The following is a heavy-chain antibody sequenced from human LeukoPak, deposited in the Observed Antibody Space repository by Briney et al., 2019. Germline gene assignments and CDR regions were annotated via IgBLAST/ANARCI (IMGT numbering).Heavy chain of an antibody. Sequence: PSETLSLTCTDSGGSISSYYWSWIRQPPGKGLEWIGYIYYSGSTNYNPSLKSRVTISVDTSKNQFSLKLSSVTAADTAVYYCARDKRDYDYVWGSYRHDAFDIWGQGTMVTVSS. D-gene: IGHD3-16*02. J-gene: IGHJ3*02. CDR1: GGSISSYY. CDR3: ARDKRDYDYVWGSYRHDAFDI. CDR2: IYYSGST. V-gene: IGHV4-59*01.